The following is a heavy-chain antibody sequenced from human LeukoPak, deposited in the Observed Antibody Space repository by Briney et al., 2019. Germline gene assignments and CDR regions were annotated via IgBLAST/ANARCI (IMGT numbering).Heavy chain of an antibody. D-gene: IGHD2-2*02. CDR2: IIPIFGTA. CDR3: ARAYCSSTSCYTGYYYYYYMDV. V-gene: IGHV1-69*05. J-gene: IGHJ6*03. CDR1: GGTFSSYA. Sequence: PGASVKVSCKASGGTFSSYAISWVRQAPGQGLEWMGGIIPIFGTANYAQKFQGRVTITTDESTSTAYMELSSLRSEDTAVYYCARAYCSSTSCYTGYYYYYYMDVWGKGTTVTVSS.